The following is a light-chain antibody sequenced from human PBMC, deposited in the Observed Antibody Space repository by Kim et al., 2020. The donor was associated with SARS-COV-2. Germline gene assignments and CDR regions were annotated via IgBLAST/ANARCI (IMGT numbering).Light chain of an antibody. CDR2: EVR. V-gene: IGLV2-23*02. J-gene: IGLJ1*01. Sequence: SIPISSTGTSRGVGSYNLFTAYQQHPNKARRLMIYEVRNRPSGVSNRFSGSRSGNTASLTISGLQAEDEADYYCCSYAGSTSFDVFGTGTKVTVL. CDR1: SRGVGSYNL. CDR3: CSYAGSTSFDV.